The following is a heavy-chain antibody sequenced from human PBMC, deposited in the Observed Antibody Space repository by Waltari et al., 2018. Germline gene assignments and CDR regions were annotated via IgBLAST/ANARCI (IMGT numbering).Heavy chain of an antibody. CDR3: TRDCSGGSWYNGMDV. CDR2: IRSKAYGGTT. J-gene: IGHJ6*02. D-gene: IGHD2-15*01. V-gene: IGHV3-49*03. CDR1: TFGDYV. Sequence: TFGDYVMSWFRQAPGKGLEWVGFIRSKAYGGTTEYAASVKGRFTISRDDSKSIAYLQMNSRKTEDTAVYYCTRDCSGGSWYNGMDVWGQGTTVTVSS.